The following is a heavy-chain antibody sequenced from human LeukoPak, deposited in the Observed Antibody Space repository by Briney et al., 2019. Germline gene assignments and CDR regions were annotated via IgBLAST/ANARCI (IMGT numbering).Heavy chain of an antibody. CDR1: GGSFSGYY. J-gene: IGHJ6*02. CDR2: INHSGST. V-gene: IGHV4-34*01. D-gene: IGHD3-10*01. CDR3: ARSAGSGSYYYYYYGMDV. Sequence: SETLSLTCAVYGGSFSGYYWSWIRQPPGKGLEWIGEINHSGSTNYNPSLKSRVTISVDTSKNQFSLKLSSVTAADTAVYYCARSAGSGSYYYYYYGMDVWGQGTTVTVSS.